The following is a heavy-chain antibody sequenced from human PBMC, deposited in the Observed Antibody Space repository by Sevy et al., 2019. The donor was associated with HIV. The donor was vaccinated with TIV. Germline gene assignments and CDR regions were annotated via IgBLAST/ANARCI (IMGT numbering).Heavy chain of an antibody. D-gene: IGHD2-2*02. CDR2: ISGISNYI. V-gene: IGHV3-21*01. CDR3: ARNNCSITNCYMGDVFDI. J-gene: IGHJ3*02. Sequence: GGSLRLSCAASGFTFSSYSMNWVRQAPGKGLEWVSSISGISNYIYYAASMKGRFTVSRDNARNSMYLQMNSLRAEDTVVYYCARNNCSITNCYMGDVFDIWGQGTMVTVSS. CDR1: GFTFSSYS.